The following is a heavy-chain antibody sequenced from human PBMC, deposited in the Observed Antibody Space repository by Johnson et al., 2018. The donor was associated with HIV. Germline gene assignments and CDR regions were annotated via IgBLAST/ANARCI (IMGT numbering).Heavy chain of an antibody. Sequence: VQLLESGGGVVRPGGSLRLSCAASGFTFDDYGMSWVRQAQGKGLEWVSGINWNGGSTGYADSVKGRFTISRDNSKTTLYLQMNSLRAEDTAVYYCAKGGRWLVQEAFDIWGQGTMVTVSS. D-gene: IGHD6-19*01. CDR2: INWNGGST. CDR1: GFTFDDYG. J-gene: IGHJ3*02. V-gene: IGHV3-20*04. CDR3: AKGGRWLVQEAFDI.